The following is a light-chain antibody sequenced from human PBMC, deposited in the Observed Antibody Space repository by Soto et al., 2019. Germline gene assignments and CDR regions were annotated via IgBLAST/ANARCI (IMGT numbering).Light chain of an antibody. Sequence: QSALTQPGSVSGSPGQSITISCTGTSSDVGSYNLVSWYQQHPGKAPKLMIYEGSKRPSGVSNRFSGSKSGNTASLTISGLQAEDEADYYCCSYAGSSMVFGGGTKLTVL. J-gene: IGLJ2*01. CDR3: CSYAGSSMV. V-gene: IGLV2-23*01. CDR2: EGS. CDR1: SSDVGSYNL.